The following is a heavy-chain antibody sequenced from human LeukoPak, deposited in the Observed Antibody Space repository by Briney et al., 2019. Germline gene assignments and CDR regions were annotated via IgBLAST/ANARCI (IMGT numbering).Heavy chain of an antibody. CDR3: AKGMGLAAVGEIFDS. J-gene: IGHJ4*02. CDR1: GFTFSSYG. Sequence: PGGSLRLSCAASGFTFSSYGMHWVRQAPGKGLEWVAFIRYDGSNKYYADSVKGRFAISRDNSKNTLYLQMNTLRAEDTAVYYCAKGMGLAAVGEIFDSWGQGTLVTVSS. D-gene: IGHD6-13*01. V-gene: IGHV3-30*02. CDR2: IRYDGSNK.